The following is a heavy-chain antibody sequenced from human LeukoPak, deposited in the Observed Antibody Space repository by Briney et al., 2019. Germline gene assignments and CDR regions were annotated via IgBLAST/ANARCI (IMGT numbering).Heavy chain of an antibody. CDR1: GFTFSSYW. CDR3: AKNPRGNFMITFGGVIVSYFQH. Sequence: GGSLRLSCAASGFTFSSYWMHWVRQVPGKGLVWVSRIESDGSNRGYADSVKGRFTISRDNAKNTLYLQMNSLRAEDTAVYYCAKNPRGNFMITFGGVIVSYFQHWGQGTLVTVSS. CDR2: IESDGSNR. J-gene: IGHJ1*01. D-gene: IGHD3-16*02. V-gene: IGHV3-74*01.